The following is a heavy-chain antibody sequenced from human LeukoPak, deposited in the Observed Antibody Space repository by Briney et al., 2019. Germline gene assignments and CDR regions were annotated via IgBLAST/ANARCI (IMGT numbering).Heavy chain of an antibody. V-gene: IGHV1-46*01. Sequence: GASVKVSCKASGYTFTNYYMHWVRQAPGQGLEWMGRINPSGGSANYAQKFQGRVTMTRDTSTSTVYMELSSLRSEDTAVYYCAREYDSYYFDYWGQGTLVTVSS. CDR3: AREYDSYYFDY. CDR1: GYTFTNYY. D-gene: IGHD5-18*01. CDR2: INPSGGSA. J-gene: IGHJ4*02.